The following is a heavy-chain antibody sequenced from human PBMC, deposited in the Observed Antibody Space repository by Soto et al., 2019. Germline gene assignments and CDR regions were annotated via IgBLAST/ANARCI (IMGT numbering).Heavy chain of an antibody. CDR2: VSGTSFTI. CDR3: ATGMGNPSYFAY. D-gene: IGHD7-27*01. V-gene: IGHV3-23*01. Sequence: GSLRLSCAVSGLTFSAFSMSWVRQTPGKGLEWVSIVSGTSFTIEYADSVKGRFTISRDNSKNILYLQMNNLRAEDTAVYNCATGMGNPSYFAYWGQGTQVTVS. J-gene: IGHJ4*02. CDR1: GLTFSAFS.